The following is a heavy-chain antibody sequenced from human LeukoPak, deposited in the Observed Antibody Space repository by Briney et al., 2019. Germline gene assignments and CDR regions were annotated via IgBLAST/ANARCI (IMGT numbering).Heavy chain of an antibody. J-gene: IGHJ4*02. D-gene: IGHD1-26*01. CDR1: GYTFTDNY. Sequence: AASVTVSCTTSGYTFTDNYMHWVRQAPGQGLEWMGWINPNGGGTNYAQKFQDRVTMTRDTSISTAYMELSSLRSDDTAVYSCAXXSPVGATTGLHSWGQGTLVTVSS. CDR2: INPNGGGT. V-gene: IGHV1-2*02. CDR3: AXXSPVGATTGLHS.